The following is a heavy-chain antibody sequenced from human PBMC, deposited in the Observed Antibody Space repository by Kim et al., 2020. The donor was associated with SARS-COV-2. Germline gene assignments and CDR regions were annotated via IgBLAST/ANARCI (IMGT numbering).Heavy chain of an antibody. D-gene: IGHD2-21*01. J-gene: IGHJ6*01. CDR2: IIPVLDTT. V-gene: IGHV1-69*13. CDR3: ATQGDCGGYCFFYY. Sequence: SVKVSCKASGGTFISYAFRWVRQSPGQGLQWMGGIIPVLDTTTYAQTSQDRLTITADESSSTVYTELTSLTFDDSAGYYCATQGDCGGYCFFYY. CDR1: GGTFISYA.